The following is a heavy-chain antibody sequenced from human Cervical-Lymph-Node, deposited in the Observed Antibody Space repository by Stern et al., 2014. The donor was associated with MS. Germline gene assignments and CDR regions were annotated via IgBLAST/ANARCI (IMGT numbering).Heavy chain of an antibody. V-gene: IGHV5-10-1*03. Sequence: EVPQGQSGSEVKKRGESLTISCKASGYSFTSYWLSWVRQMPGKDLEWVGRIDPSDSYTNYNPSVQGHVTISADKSIGTAYLQWSSLKASDTAMYYCARMFFYDSSGYYYFQHWGQGTLVTVSS. J-gene: IGHJ1*01. CDR1: GYSFTSYW. D-gene: IGHD3-22*01. CDR3: ARMFFYDSSGYYYFQH. CDR2: IDPSDSYT.